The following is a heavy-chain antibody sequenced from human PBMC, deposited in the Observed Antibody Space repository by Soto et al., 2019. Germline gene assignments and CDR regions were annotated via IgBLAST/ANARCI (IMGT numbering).Heavy chain of an antibody. Sequence: PSETLSLTCTVSGGSISSGGYYWSWIRQHPGKGLEWIGYIYYSGSTYYNPSLKSRVTISVDTSKNQFSLKLSSVTAADTAVYYCARERVDTAMVTNYGMDVWGQGTTVTVSS. CDR3: ARERVDTAMVTNYGMDV. D-gene: IGHD5-18*01. CDR1: GGSISSGGYY. J-gene: IGHJ6*02. V-gene: IGHV4-31*03. CDR2: IYYSGST.